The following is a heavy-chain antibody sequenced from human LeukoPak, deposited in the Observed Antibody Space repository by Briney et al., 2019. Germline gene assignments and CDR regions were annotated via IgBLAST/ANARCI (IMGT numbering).Heavy chain of an antibody. Sequence: ASVKVSCKASGYTFTGYYMHWVRQAPGQGLEWMGIINPSGGSTSYAQKFQGRVTMTRDMSTSTVYMELSSLRSEDTAVYYCAREGQLLRYFDWLLSPYYYYMDVWGKGTTVTVSS. D-gene: IGHD3-9*01. CDR3: AREGQLLRYFDWLLSPYYYYMDV. J-gene: IGHJ6*03. V-gene: IGHV1-46*01. CDR2: INPSGGST. CDR1: GYTFTGYY.